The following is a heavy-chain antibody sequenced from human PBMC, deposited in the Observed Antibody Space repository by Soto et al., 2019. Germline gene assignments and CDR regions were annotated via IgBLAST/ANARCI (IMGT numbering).Heavy chain of an antibody. CDR2: IRSKAYGGTT. CDR1: GFTFGDYA. D-gene: IGHD3-3*01. V-gene: IGHV3-49*03. J-gene: IGHJ6*03. CDR3: TREGGVDYDFWSGYYLTYYYYYMDV. Sequence: GGSLRLSCTASGFTFGDYAMSWFRQAPGKGLEWVGFIRSKAYGGTTEYAASVKGRFTISRDDSKSIAYLQMNSLKTEDTAVYYCTREGGVDYDFWSGYYLTYYYYYMDVWGKGTTVTVSS.